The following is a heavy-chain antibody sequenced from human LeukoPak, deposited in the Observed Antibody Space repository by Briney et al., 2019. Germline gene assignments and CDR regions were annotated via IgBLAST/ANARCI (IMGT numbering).Heavy chain of an antibody. D-gene: IGHD1-14*01. CDR1: GFSFTTHN. CDR2: ISSSSSYI. J-gene: IGHJ4*02. Sequence: GGSLRLSCAASGFSFTTHNMNWVRQAPGKGLEWVSSISSSSSYIYYADSVKGRFTISRDNAKNSLYLQMNSLRVEDTAVYYCARVDSRRLDYWGQGTLVTVSS. V-gene: IGHV3-21*01. CDR3: ARVDSRRLDY.